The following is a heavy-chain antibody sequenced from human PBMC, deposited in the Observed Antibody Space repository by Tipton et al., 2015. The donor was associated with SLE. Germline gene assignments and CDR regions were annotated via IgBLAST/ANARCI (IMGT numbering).Heavy chain of an antibody. CDR1: GDSVTSYF. D-gene: IGHD7-27*01. CDR3: ARPNWGGGWSFDL. V-gene: IGHV4-59*02. CDR2: VYYSGGT. J-gene: IGHJ2*01. Sequence: TLSLTCTVSGDSVTSYFWSWIRQPPGKGLEWIGYVYYSGGTSYNPSLKSRVTISVDTSKNQFSLKLSSVTAADTAVYYCARPNWGGGWSFDLWGRGTLVTVSS.